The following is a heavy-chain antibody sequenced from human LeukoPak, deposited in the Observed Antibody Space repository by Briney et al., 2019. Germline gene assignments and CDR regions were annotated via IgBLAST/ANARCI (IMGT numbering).Heavy chain of an antibody. Sequence: GGSLRLSCAASGFTFSSYSMNWVRQAPGKGLEWVSSISSSSSYIYYADSVKGRFTISRDNAKNSLYLQMNSLRAEDTAVYYCARDSPRGYCSGGSCYAWFDPWGQGTRVTVSS. CDR2: ISSSSSYI. V-gene: IGHV3-21*01. D-gene: IGHD2-15*01. CDR3: ARDSPRGYCSGGSCYAWFDP. J-gene: IGHJ5*02. CDR1: GFTFSSYS.